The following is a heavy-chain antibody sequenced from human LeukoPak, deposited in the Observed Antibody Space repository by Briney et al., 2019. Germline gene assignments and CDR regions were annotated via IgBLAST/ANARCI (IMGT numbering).Heavy chain of an antibody. Sequence: SETLSLTCAVYGGSFSGYYWSWIRQPPGKGLEWIGEINHSGSTNYNPSLKSRVTISVDTSKNQFSLKLSSVTAADTAVYYCARHKSGVVTYFDYWGQGTLVTVSS. CDR1: GGSFSGYY. CDR3: ARHKSGVVTYFDY. CDR2: INHSGST. J-gene: IGHJ4*02. V-gene: IGHV4-34*01. D-gene: IGHD4-23*01.